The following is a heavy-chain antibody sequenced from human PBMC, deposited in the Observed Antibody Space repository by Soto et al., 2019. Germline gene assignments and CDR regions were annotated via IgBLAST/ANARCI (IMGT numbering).Heavy chain of an antibody. CDR2: ISAYNGNT. V-gene: IGHV1-18*01. J-gene: IGHJ6*02. Sequence: QVQLVQSGAEVKKPGASVKVSCKASGYTVTSYGISWVRQAPGQGLEWMGWISAYNGNTNYAQKLQGSVTLXTDTSTSPAYMELRSLRSDDTAVYYCARDVRGHYYYYGMDVWGQGTTVTVSS. CDR1: GYTVTSYG. D-gene: IGHD5-12*01. CDR3: ARDVRGHYYYYGMDV.